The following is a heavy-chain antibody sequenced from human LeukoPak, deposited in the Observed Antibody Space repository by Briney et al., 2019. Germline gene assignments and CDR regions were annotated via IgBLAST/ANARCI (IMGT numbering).Heavy chain of an antibody. V-gene: IGHV3-74*01. CDR1: GNYW. Sequence: GGSLRLSCAASGNYWMHWVRQAPGKGLVWVSHINSDGSWTSYADSVKGRFTISRDNAENTLYLQMNSLRAEDTAVYYCARGAAGYHSSYFDYWGQGTLVTVFS. CDR3: ARGAAGYHSSYFDY. D-gene: IGHD3-16*02. J-gene: IGHJ4*02. CDR2: INSDGSWT.